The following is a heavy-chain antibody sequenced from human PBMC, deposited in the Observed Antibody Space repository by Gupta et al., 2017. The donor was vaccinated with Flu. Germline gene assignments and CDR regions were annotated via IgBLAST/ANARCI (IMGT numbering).Heavy chain of an antibody. Sequence: TFSTYSMAWVRQAPGKGLEWVSSISSSSSYIYYADSVKGRFTISRDNADNSLYLQMNSLRAEDTAVYYCARDFAVNHPYDSWGQGALVTVSS. J-gene: IGHJ4*02. D-gene: IGHD3-16*02. CDR1: TFSTYS. CDR2: ISSSSSYI. V-gene: IGHV3-21*01. CDR3: ARDFAVNHPYDS.